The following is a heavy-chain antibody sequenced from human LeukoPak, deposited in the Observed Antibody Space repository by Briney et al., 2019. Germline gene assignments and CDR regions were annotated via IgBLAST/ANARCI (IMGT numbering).Heavy chain of an antibody. J-gene: IGHJ4*02. D-gene: IGHD1-1*01. CDR2: IFYTGST. V-gene: IGHV4-59*01. Sequence: PSETLSLTCTVSGGSIINYYWSWIRQPPGKALEWIGYIFYTGSTNYNPSLKSRVTISVDTSKNQLSLKLTSVTAADTAVYYCGRVTEWNDFDYWGQGTLVTVSS. CDR1: GGSIINYY. CDR3: GRVTEWNDFDY.